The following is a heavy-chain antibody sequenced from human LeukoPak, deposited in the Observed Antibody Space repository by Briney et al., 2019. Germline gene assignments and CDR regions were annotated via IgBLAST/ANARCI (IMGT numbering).Heavy chain of an antibody. J-gene: IGHJ6*03. CDR3: AKDGGSVVPASMDV. Sequence: GGSLRLSCAASGFTFSSYGMHWVRQAPGKGLEWVAFIRYDGSNKYYADSVKGRFTISRDNSKNTLYLQMNSLRAEDTAAYYCAKDGGSVVPASMDVWGKGTTVTVSS. V-gene: IGHV3-30*02. D-gene: IGHD2-2*01. CDR1: GFTFSSYG. CDR2: IRYDGSNK.